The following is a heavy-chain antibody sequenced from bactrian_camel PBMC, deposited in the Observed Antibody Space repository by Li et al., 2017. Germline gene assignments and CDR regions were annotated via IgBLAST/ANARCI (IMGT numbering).Heavy chain of an antibody. CDR2: VSSDGDNT. D-gene: IGHD3*01. V-gene: IGHV3S31*01. CDR3: AAAYCSGSWCHPGSLAS. CDR1: GFSFSNYA. J-gene: IGHJ6*01. Sequence: VQLVESGGGSVQAGGSLKLSCVASGFSFSNYAMNWVRQAPGKGLEWVSGVSSDGDNTYFADSVKGRFTISRDNAENTLFLQMNSLKPEGTAMYYCAAAYCSGSWCHPGSLASWGQGTQVTVS.